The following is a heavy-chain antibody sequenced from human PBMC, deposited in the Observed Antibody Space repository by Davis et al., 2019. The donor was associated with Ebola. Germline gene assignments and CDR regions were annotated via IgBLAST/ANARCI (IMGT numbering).Heavy chain of an antibody. CDR2: ISYDGSNK. J-gene: IGHJ4*02. D-gene: IGHD3-16*02. V-gene: IGHV3-30-3*01. CDR1: GFTFSSYA. Sequence: PGGSLRLSCAASGFTFSSYAMHWVRQAPGKGLEWVAVISYDGSNKYQADSVKGRFTISRDNSKKTLYLQMNSLRAEDTAVYYCARLAGELSAGGYYFDYWGQGTLVTVSS. CDR3: ARLAGELSAGGYYFDY.